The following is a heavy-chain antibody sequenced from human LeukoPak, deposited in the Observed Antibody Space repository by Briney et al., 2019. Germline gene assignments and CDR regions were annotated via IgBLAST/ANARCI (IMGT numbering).Heavy chain of an antibody. J-gene: IGHJ4*02. CDR1: GFTFSSYG. D-gene: IGHD1-26*01. CDR3: ARDRLSGSYPDY. CDR2: IWYDGSNK. V-gene: IGHV3-33*01. Sequence: PGGSLRLSCAASGFTFSSYGMHRVRQAPGKGLEWVAVIWYDGSNKYYADSVKGRFTISRDNSKNTLYLQMNSLRAEDTAVYYCARDRLSGSYPDYWGQGTLVTVSS.